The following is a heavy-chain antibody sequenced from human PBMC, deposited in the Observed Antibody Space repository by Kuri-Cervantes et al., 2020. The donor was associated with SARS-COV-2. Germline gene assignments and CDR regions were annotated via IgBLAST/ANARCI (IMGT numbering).Heavy chain of an antibody. D-gene: IGHD3-3*01. CDR3: ARAGLPGGYDPFDH. V-gene: IGHV1-3*01. Sequence: ASVKVSCKASGYTFTSYGMHWVRQAPGQRFEWMGWINAGNGKTKYTQKFQGRVTITRDTSASTAYMEVSSLRSEDTAVYYCARAGLPGGYDPFDHWGQGSLVTVSS. CDR2: INAGNGKT. CDR1: GYTFTSYG. J-gene: IGHJ4*02.